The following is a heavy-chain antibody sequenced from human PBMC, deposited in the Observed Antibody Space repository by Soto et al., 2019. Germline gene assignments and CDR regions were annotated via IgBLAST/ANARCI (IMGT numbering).Heavy chain of an antibody. J-gene: IGHJ4*02. D-gene: IGHD3-22*01. CDR1: GFTFTSYG. CDR3: AKDRDDSSGYYPGY. Sequence: GGSLRLSCAASGFTFTSYGMHWVRQAPGKGLEWVAVISYDGSNKYYADSVKGRFTISRDNSKNTLYLQMNSLRAEDTAVYYCAKDRDDSSGYYPGYWGQGTLVTVSS. CDR2: ISYDGSNK. V-gene: IGHV3-30*18.